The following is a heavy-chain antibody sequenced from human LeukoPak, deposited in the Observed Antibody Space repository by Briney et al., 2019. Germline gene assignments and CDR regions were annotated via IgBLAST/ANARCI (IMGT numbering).Heavy chain of an antibody. D-gene: IGHD5-18*01. V-gene: IGHV3-49*03. Sequence: AGGSLRLSCTASGFTFGDYAVSWFRQAPGKGLEWVGFIRSKAYGGTTEYAASVKGRFTISRDDSKSIAYLQMNSLKTEDTAVYYCTRVTAMVTKESDYWGQGTLVTVSS. J-gene: IGHJ4*02. CDR1: GFTFGDYA. CDR3: TRVTAMVTKESDY. CDR2: IRSKAYGGTT.